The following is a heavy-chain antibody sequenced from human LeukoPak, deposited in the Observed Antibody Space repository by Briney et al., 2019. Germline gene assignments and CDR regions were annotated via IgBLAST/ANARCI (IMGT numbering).Heavy chain of an antibody. CDR3: ATATYYYGSGSYTYYYYYYMDV. D-gene: IGHD3-10*01. CDR1: GYTLTELS. CDR2: FDPEDGET. Sequence: ASVKVSCKVSGYTLTELSMHWVRQAPGKGLECMGGFDPEDGETIYAQKFQGRVTMTEDTSTDTAYMELRSLRSEDTAVYYCATATYYYGSGSYTYYYYYYMDVWGKGTTVTVSS. V-gene: IGHV1-24*01. J-gene: IGHJ6*03.